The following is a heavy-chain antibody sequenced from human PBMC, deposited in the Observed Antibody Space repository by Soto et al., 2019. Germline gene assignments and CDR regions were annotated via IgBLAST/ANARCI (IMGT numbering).Heavy chain of an antibody. CDR3: ARNGGSTWHYFDS. Sequence: QVQLQQWGAGLLKPSETLSLTCAVNGGSFTGYYGAWIRQSPGKGLEWIGEISHSGTTIYNPSLKSRVTISIDTSKNQFSLKLTSMTAADTGVYYCARNGGSTWHYFDSWGQGTVVTVSS. D-gene: IGHD6-13*01. CDR2: ISHSGTT. J-gene: IGHJ4*02. CDR1: GGSFTGYY. V-gene: IGHV4-34*01.